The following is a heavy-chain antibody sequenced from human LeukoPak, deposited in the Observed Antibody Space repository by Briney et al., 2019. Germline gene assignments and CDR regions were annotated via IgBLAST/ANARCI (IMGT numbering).Heavy chain of an antibody. CDR2: IYYSGST. Sequence: SETLSLTCTVSGGSISSYYWSWIRQPPGKGLEWIGYIYYSGSTNYNPSLKSRVTISVDTSKNQFSLELSSVTAADTAVYYCARHYYDSSGPTYPWGQGTLVTVSS. CDR3: ARHYYDSSGPTYP. V-gene: IGHV4-59*01. J-gene: IGHJ5*02. CDR1: GGSISSYY. D-gene: IGHD3-22*01.